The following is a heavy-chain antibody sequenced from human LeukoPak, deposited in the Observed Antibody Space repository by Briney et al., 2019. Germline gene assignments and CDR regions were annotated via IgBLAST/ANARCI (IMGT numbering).Heavy chain of an antibody. V-gene: IGHV3-21*04. CDR3: ARGGYYYGSDAFDI. CDR2: ISSSSSYI. CDR1: GFTFSSYS. D-gene: IGHD3-22*01. J-gene: IGHJ3*02. Sequence: SGGSLRLSCAASGFTFSSYSMNWVRQAPGKGLEWVSSISSSSSYIYYADSVKGRFTISRDNSKNTLYLQMNSLRAEDTAVYYCARGGYYYGSDAFDIWGQGTMVTVSS.